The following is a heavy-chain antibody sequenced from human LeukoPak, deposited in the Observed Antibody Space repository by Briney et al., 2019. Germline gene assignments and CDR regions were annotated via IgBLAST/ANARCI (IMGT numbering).Heavy chain of an antibody. CDR1: GGTFSSYA. D-gene: IGHD4-23*01. CDR3: ASPVMTTVVTLIPHAFDI. V-gene: IGHV1-69*06. CDR2: IIPIFGTA. J-gene: IGHJ3*02. Sequence: PVASVKVSCKASGGTFSSYAISWVRQAPGQGLEWMGGIIPIFGTANYAQKFQGRVTITADKSTSTAYMELSSLRSEDTAVYYCASPVMTTVVTLIPHAFDIWGQGTMVTVSS.